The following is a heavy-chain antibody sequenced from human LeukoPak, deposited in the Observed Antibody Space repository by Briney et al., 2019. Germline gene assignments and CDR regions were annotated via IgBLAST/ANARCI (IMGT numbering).Heavy chain of an antibody. Sequence: QAGGSLRLSCAGSRFTFSSYEMNWVRQAPGKGLEWVSYISSSGRAIYYADSVKGRFTVSRDNAKNSLYLQMNSLRAEDTAVYYCARCPRWAHFDYWGQGTLVTVSS. CDR3: ARCPRWAHFDY. CDR1: RFTFSSYE. D-gene: IGHD4-23*01. CDR2: ISSSGRAI. J-gene: IGHJ4*02. V-gene: IGHV3-48*03.